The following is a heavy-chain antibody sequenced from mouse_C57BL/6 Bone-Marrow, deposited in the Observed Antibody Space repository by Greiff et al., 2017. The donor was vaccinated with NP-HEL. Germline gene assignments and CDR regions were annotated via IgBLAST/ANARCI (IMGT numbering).Heavy chain of an antibody. CDR2: IDPENGDT. J-gene: IGHJ2*01. D-gene: IGHD6-1*01. Sequence: DVQLQESGAELVRPGASVKLSCTASGFNIKDDYMHWVKQRPEQGLEWIGWIDPENGDTEYASKFQGKATITADTSSNTAYLQLSSLTSEDTAVYYCTTPPLYYFDYWGQGTTLTVSS. CDR3: TTPPLYYFDY. CDR1: GFNIKDDY. V-gene: IGHV14-4*01.